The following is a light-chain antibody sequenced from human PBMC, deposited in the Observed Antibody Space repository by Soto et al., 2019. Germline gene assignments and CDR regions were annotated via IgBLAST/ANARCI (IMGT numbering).Light chain of an antibody. CDR1: QGVRSN. V-gene: IGKV3-15*01. J-gene: IGKJ1*01. Sequence: ILMTQSPATLSVSPGERATLSCWASQGVRSNLAWYQQKPGQAPRLLIYDASSRATGIPARFSGSGSGTEFTLTISSLQSEDFAVSYCQQYHNWPPWTFGQGTKVEIK. CDR3: QQYHNWPPWT. CDR2: DAS.